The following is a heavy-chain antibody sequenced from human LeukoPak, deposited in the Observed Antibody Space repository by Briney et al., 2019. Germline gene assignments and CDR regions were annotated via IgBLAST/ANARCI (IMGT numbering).Heavy chain of an antibody. Sequence: SETLSLTCTVSGGSISSYYWSWIRQPPGKGLEWIGYIYYSGSTNYNPSLKSRVTISVDTSKNQFSLKLSSVTAADTAVYYCARNVDTAMVGFDPWGQGTLVTVSS. CDR3: ARNVDTAMVGFDP. V-gene: IGHV4-59*01. CDR1: GGSISSYY. CDR2: IYYSGST. J-gene: IGHJ5*02. D-gene: IGHD5-18*01.